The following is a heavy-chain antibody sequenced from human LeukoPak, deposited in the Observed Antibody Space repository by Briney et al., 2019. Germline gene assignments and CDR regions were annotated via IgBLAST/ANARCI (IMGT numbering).Heavy chain of an antibody. V-gene: IGHV4-34*01. D-gene: IGHD3-22*01. J-gene: IGHJ6*01. Sequence: SETLSLTCAVYGGSFSGYYWSWIRQPPGKGLEWIGEINHSGSTNYNPSLKSRVTISVDTSKNQFSLKLSSVTAADTAVYYCARTKSSGPYYYGMDVWGKGPRSPSPQ. CDR1: GGSFSGYY. CDR2: INHSGST. CDR3: ARTKSSGPYYYGMDV.